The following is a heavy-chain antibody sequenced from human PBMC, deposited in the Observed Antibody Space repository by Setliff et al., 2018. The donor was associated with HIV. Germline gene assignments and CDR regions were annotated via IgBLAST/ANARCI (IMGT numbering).Heavy chain of an antibody. V-gene: IGHV3-30*18. D-gene: IGHD6-19*01. J-gene: IGHJ4*02. CDR3: AKMPSGWYLYYFEY. Sequence: GGSLRLSCAASEFTVSTNYMTWVRQAPGRGLEWVAGISYDGSEKYYTDSVKGRFTISRDNSKNTLYLQMNSLRGEDTAMYYCAKMPSGWYLYYFEYWGQGTLVTVSS. CDR2: ISYDGSEK. CDR1: EFTVSTNY.